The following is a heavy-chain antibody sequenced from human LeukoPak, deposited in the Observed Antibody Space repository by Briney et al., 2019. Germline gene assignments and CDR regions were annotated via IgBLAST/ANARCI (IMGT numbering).Heavy chain of an antibody. D-gene: IGHD3-16*01. CDR2: IYHSGST. CDR1: GGSISSGGYY. Sequence: SETLSLTCTVSGGSISSGGYYWSWIRQPPGKGLEWIGYIYHSGSTYYNPSLKSRVTISVDRSKNQFSLKLSSVTAADTAVYHCAKSRGLGNYFDSWGQGTLVTASS. V-gene: IGHV4-30-2*02. J-gene: IGHJ4*02. CDR3: AKSRGLGNYFDS.